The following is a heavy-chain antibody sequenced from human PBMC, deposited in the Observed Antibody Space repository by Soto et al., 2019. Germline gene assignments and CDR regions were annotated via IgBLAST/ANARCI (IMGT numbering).Heavy chain of an antibody. CDR2: IIPIFGTA. CDR3: ARVGGRSGGNLNYYFDY. Sequence: QVQLVQSGAAVKKPGSSVKVSCKASGGTFSSYAISWVRQAPGQGLEWMGGIIPIFGTANYAQKFQGRVTITADESTSTAYMELSSLRSEDTAVYYCARVGGRSGGNLNYYFDYWGQGTLVTVSS. D-gene: IGHD3-16*01. CDR1: GGTFSSYA. V-gene: IGHV1-69*12. J-gene: IGHJ4*02.